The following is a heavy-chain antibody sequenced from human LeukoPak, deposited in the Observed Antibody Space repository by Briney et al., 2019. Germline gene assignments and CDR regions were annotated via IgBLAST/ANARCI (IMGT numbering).Heavy chain of an antibody. J-gene: IGHJ4*02. V-gene: IGHV3-30*03. D-gene: IGHD3-10*01. CDR3: ARDITMVRGVLDF. CDR2: ISYDGSKK. Sequence: PGRSLRLSCAASGFTFSSYSMHWVRQAPGKGLEWVAVISYDGSKKYDADSVKGRFTISRDNSKKPLYLQMNSLRAEDTAVYYCARDITMVRGVLDFWGQGSLVTVSS. CDR1: GFTFSSYS.